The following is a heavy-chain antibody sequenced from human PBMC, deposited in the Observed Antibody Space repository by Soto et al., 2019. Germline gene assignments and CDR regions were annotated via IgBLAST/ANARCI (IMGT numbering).Heavy chain of an antibody. CDR3: ARSRMTTVTTVDY. J-gene: IGHJ4*02. CDR2: IYYSGST. D-gene: IGHD4-17*01. Sequence: PSETLSLTCTVSGDSIRSGNHYWSWIRQPPGKGLEWIGYIYYSGSTYYSPSLKGRVTISLDHSRNQFSLKLSSVTAADTAVYYCARSRMTTVTTVDYWGQGTLVTVSS. V-gene: IGHV4-30-4*01. CDR1: GDSIRSGNHY.